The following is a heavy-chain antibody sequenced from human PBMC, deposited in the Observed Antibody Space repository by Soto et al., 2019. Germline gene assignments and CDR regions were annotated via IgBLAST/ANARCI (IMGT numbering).Heavy chain of an antibody. V-gene: IGHV3-30*18. CDR1: GFTFSSYG. J-gene: IGHJ6*03. CDR2: ISYDGSNK. Sequence: PGGSLRLSCAASGFTFSSYGMHWVRQAPGKGLEWVAVISYDGSNKYYADSVKGRFTISRDNSKNTLYLQMNSLRAEDTAVYYCAKGGDYYYYMDVWGKGTTVTVSS. CDR3: AKGGDYYYYMDV.